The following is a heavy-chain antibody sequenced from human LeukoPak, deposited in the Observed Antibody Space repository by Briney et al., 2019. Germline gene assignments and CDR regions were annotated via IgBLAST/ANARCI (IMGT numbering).Heavy chain of an antibody. Sequence: GSSVKVSCKASGGTFSSYAISWVRQAPGQGLEWVGWISAYNGNTNYAQKLQGRVTMTADTSTSTAYMELRSLRSDDTAVYYCARSSNTDDYWGQGTLVTVSS. V-gene: IGHV1-18*01. CDR2: ISAYNGNT. D-gene: IGHD4-17*01. CDR1: GGTFSSYA. CDR3: ARSSNTDDY. J-gene: IGHJ4*02.